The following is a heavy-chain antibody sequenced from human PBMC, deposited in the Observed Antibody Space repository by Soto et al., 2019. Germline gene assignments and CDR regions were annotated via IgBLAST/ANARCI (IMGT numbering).Heavy chain of an antibody. CDR3: ARRGESGSWSSDYYFYMDV. Sequence: QVQLVQSGAEVKKPGSSVKVSCKASGGTFSSYAISWVRQAPGQGLEWMAGMIPVFGSTHYTKKFQGRVTVTADESTSTAYLEVRSLRAEDTAVYYGARRGESGSWSSDYYFYMDVWGQGTTVIVSS. V-gene: IGHV1-69*01. CDR1: GGTFSSYA. J-gene: IGHJ6*02. D-gene: IGHD6-13*01. CDR2: MIPVFGST.